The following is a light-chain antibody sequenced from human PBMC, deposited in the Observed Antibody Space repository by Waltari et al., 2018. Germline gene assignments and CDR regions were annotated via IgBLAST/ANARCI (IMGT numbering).Light chain of an antibody. CDR1: SSDVGAFNS. Sequence: QSALTQPASVSGSPGQSTTISCTAPSSDVGAFNSLSWYQQHPGKAPKLIIYEVSNRPSGVSTRFSGSKSGNTASLTISGLQTEDEADYYCNSYTTTAARVFGGGTRLTVL. CDR2: EVS. CDR3: NSYTTTAARV. J-gene: IGLJ3*02. V-gene: IGLV2-14*01.